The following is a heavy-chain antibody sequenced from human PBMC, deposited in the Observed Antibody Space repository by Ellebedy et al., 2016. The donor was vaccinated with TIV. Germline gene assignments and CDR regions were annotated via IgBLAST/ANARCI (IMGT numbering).Heavy chain of an antibody. CDR1: RFSFSAYW. J-gene: IGHJ3*01. Sequence: GESLKISCAASRFSFSAYWMSWVRQPPGKGLEWVANINQDGSDKYYVDSVKGRFTISRDNAQNSLYLQMNSLRAEDTSVYYCATDGSYGDYRSPAHALSFWGQGTMVTVSP. D-gene: IGHD4-17*01. V-gene: IGHV3-7*01. CDR2: INQDGSDK. CDR3: ATDGSYGDYRSPAHALSF.